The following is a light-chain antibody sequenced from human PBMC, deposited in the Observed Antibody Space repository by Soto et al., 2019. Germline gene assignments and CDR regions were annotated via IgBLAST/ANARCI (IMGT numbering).Light chain of an antibody. Sequence: EIAMTQSPDTLSVSPGDRAALSCRASQGVRSDLAWYQQKAGQSPSLLIYGASTRAAETPARFSGSGSETEFTLTISSLQSEDFAVYYCQQYSKWPLTFGGGTKVELK. V-gene: IGKV3-15*01. CDR3: QQYSKWPLT. CDR2: GAS. CDR1: QGVRSD. J-gene: IGKJ4*01.